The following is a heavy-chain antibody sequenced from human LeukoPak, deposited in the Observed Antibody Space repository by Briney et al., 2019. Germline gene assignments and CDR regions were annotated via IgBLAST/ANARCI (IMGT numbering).Heavy chain of an antibody. J-gene: IGHJ5*02. D-gene: IGHD3-3*01. Sequence: SETLSLTCTVSGGSISSYYWSWIRQPAGKGLEWIGRIYTSGSTNYNPSLKSRATMSVDTSKNQFSLKLSSVTAADTAVYYCARDRATVLEWLGGRHWFDPWGQGTLVTVSS. CDR1: GGSISSYY. CDR2: IYTSGST. CDR3: ARDRATVLEWLGGRHWFDP. V-gene: IGHV4-4*07.